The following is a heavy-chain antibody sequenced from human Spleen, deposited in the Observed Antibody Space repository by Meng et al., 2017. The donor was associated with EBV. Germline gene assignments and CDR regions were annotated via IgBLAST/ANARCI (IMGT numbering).Heavy chain of an antibody. Sequence: LHKHGPGLVKPCETLSLPYQVSGRSITSDLSFWNWLCQSPGQRLQWIWTVYYSERTYYNPSLTSRLHISVASSTNQFSLKLSSVTAANTSVYYCASCDFGDDNWFDPWGQGTLVTVSS. CDR2: VYYSERT. CDR1: GRSITSDLSF. CDR3: ASCDFGDDNWFDP. V-gene: IGHV4-39*01. J-gene: IGHJ5*02. D-gene: IGHD4-17*01.